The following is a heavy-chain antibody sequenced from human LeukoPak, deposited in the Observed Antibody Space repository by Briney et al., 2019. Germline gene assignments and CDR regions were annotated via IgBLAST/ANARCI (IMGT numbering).Heavy chain of an antibody. CDR1: GGSISSYY. V-gene: IGHV4-59*01. CDR3: ARGGCSGGSCYADWFDP. D-gene: IGHD2-15*01. Sequence: SETLSLTCTVSGGSISSYYWSWIRQPPGKGLEWIGYIYYSGSTNYNPSLKSRVTISVDTSKNQFSLKLSSVTAADTAVYYCARGGCSGGSCYADWFDPWGQGTLVTVPS. J-gene: IGHJ5*02. CDR2: IYYSGST.